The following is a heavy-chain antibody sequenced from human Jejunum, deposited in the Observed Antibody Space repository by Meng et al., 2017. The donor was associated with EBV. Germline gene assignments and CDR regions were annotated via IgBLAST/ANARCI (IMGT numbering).Heavy chain of an antibody. CDR1: GYTFTSYD. V-gene: IGHV1-8*01. CDR2: MNPNSGNT. D-gene: IGHD3-16*02. Sequence: LVQSGARLNKPGDCLSVSCKAFGYTFTSYDTNWVRQATGQGLEWMGWMNPNSGNTGYGQKFQGRVTMTRNTSISTAYMELSSLRSEDTAVYYCARGRVWGSYQDYWGQGTLVTVSS. CDR3: ARGRVWGSYQDY. J-gene: IGHJ4*02.